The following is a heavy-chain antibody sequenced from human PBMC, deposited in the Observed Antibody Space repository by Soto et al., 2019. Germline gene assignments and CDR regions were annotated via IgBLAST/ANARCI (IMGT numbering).Heavy chain of an antibody. CDR1: GFNFSSNW. CDR3: ANSPNFSDHF. Sequence: SLRLSYAASGFNFSSNWMHWVRQSPGKALLFVSHITSEGTNTISADSVKDRFPISSDNAQNTLFLPMHSLRAAATAASHYANSPNFSDHFWGQGTPVTVST. CDR2: ITSEGTNT. V-gene: IGHV3-74*01. J-gene: IGHJ4*02.